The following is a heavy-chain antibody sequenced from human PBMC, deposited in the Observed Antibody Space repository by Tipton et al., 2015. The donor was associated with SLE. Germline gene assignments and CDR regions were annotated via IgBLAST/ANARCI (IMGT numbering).Heavy chain of an antibody. CDR1: VDSVGTKY. CDR2: LYGSGSP. V-gene: IGHV4-4*07. J-gene: IGHJ4*02. CDR3: ARIRPGHGDPFDF. D-gene: IGHD4-17*01. Sequence: TLSLTCTVSVDSVGTKYRNWIRQPAGKGLEWIGRLYGSGSPTHYNPSLAGRVTVSVDTSQNQVSLKLTSVTAADTAVYYCARIRPGHGDPFDFWGQGTLVTVSS.